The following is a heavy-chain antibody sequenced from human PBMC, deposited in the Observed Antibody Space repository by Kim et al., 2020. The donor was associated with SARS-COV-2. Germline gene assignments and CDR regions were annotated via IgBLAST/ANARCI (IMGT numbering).Heavy chain of an antibody. D-gene: IGHD3-10*01. V-gene: IGHV3-11*04. J-gene: IGHJ3*02. Sequence: VKGQFTITKDNAKNTLYLQMNSLRAEDTAVYYCARGMGYYYGSGSVAFDIWGQGTMVTVSS. CDR3: ARGMGYYYGSGSVAFDI.